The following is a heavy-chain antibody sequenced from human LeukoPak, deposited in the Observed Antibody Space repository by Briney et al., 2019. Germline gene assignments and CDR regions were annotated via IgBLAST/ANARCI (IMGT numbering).Heavy chain of an antibody. V-gene: IGHV3-74*01. J-gene: IGHJ4*02. D-gene: IGHD1-1*01. CDR2: IDSDGRIT. CDR1: GFTFSSHW. CDR3: ARDYNWNPPDY. Sequence: GGSLRLSCAASGFTFSSHWMHWVRQPPGKGLVWVSRIDSDGRITTYADSVKGRFTISRDNAKNTLYLQMNTLRDEDTAVYYCARDYNWNPPDYWGQGTLVTVSS.